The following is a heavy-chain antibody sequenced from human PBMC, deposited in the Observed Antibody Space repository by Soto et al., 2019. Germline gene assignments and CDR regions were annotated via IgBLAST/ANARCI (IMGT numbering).Heavy chain of an antibody. CDR3: ARGYGDYVFDY. V-gene: IGHV4-59*01. CDR1: GGSSSSYY. Sequence: TLETLSLTCTVSGGSSSSYYWGWIRQPPGKGLEWIGYIYYSGSTNYNPSLKSRVTISVDTSKNQFSLKLSSVTAADTAMYYCARGYGDYVFDYWGQGILVTVSS. J-gene: IGHJ4*02. D-gene: IGHD4-17*01. CDR2: IYYSGST.